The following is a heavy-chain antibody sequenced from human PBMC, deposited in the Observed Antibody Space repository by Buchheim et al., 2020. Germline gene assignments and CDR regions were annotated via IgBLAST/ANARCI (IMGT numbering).Heavy chain of an antibody. D-gene: IGHD5-18*01. CDR2: IFRDGSKK. J-gene: IGHJ5*01. Sequence: EVQLVESGGGLVQPGGSLRLSCAASGFNLSNYWMSWVRQAPGKGLVWVANIFRDGSKKDYVDSVKGRFTISRANAKNSVYLQMNSLGVEDTSVYYGVRDGDAAMGDSWGQGTL. CDR1: GFNLSNYW. CDR3: VRDGDAAMGDS. V-gene: IGHV3-7*01.